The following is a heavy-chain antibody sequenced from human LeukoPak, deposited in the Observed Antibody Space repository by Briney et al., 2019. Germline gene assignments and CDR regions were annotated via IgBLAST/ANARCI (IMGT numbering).Heavy chain of an antibody. D-gene: IGHD6-13*01. Sequence: GGSLRLSCAASGFTFSSYAMSWVRRAPGMGLEWVSAIGGSDGNTYYADSVKGRFTISRDNSKNSLYLQMNSLRTEDTALYYCAKDSLEAAGNWDSWGQGTLVTVSS. V-gene: IGHV3-23*01. CDR2: IGGSDGNT. CDR3: AKDSLEAAGNWDS. J-gene: IGHJ4*02. CDR1: GFTFSSYA.